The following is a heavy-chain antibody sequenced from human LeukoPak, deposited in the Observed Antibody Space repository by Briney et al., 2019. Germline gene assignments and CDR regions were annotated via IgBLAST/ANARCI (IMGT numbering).Heavy chain of an antibody. Sequence: SQTLSLTCTVSGGSISSGDYYWSWIRQPPGKGLEWIGYIYYSGSTYYNPSLKSRVTISVDTSKNQFSLKLSSVTAADTAVYYCARGTPLTGYNVAAFDIWGQGTMVTVSS. CDR1: GGSISSGDYY. CDR2: IYYSGST. J-gene: IGHJ3*02. CDR3: ARGTPLTGYNVAAFDI. D-gene: IGHD3-9*01. V-gene: IGHV4-30-4*01.